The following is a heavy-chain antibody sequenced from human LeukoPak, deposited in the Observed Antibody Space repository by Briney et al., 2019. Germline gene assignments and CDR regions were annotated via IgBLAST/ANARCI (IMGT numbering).Heavy chain of an antibody. CDR1: GGSISTYY. J-gene: IGHJ4*02. V-gene: IGHV4-59*04. D-gene: IGHD3-22*01. CDR3: VFKNYYDTSGYKD. Sequence: PSETLSLTCTVSGGSISTYYWSWIRQPPGKGLEWIGNISYSGGTYYNPSLKSRVIMSVDTSKNQCSLKLTSVTAADTAVYYCVFKNYYDTSGYKDWGQGTLVTVSS. CDR2: ISYSGGT.